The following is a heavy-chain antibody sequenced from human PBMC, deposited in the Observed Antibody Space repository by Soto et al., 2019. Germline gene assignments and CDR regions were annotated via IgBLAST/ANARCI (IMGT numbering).Heavy chain of an antibody. Sequence: WESLRLSCAPSGFTFSDYATSWVRQAPGKGLEWVSTISGGGFDTHYADSVNGRITISRDNVKDTLYIQMNSPRVEDTAVYYCAKDPSTGSDDNRGKGTLVTVSS. D-gene: IGHD3-9*01. V-gene: IGHV3-23*01. CDR1: GFTFSDYA. CDR3: AKDPSTGSDDN. CDR2: ISGGGFDT. J-gene: IGHJ4*02.